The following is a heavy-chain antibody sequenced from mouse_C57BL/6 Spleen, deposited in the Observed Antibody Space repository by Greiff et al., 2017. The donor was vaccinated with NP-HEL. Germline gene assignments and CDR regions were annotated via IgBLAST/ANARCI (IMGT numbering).Heavy chain of an antibody. D-gene: IGHD2-5*01. CDR2: IRSKSSNYAT. CDR1: GFSFNTYA. CDR3: VSGYSNWDY. J-gene: IGHJ2*01. V-gene: IGHV10-1*01. Sequence: EVKLVESGGGLVQPKGSLKLSCAASGFSFNTYAMNWVRQAPGKGLEWVARIRSKSSNYATYYADSVKDRFTISRDDSESMLYLQMNNLKTEDTAMYDCVSGYSNWDYWGQGTTLTVSA.